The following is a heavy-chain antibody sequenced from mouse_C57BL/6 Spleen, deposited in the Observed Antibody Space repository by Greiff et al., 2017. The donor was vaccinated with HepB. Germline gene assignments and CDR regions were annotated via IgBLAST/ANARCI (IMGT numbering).Heavy chain of an antibody. Sequence: VQLQQSGPELVKPGASVKISCKASGYTFTDYYMNWVKQSHGKSLEWIGDINPNNGGTSYNQKFKGKATLTVDNSSSTAYMELRSLTSEDSAVYYCARGLPLYYAMDYWGQGTSVTVSS. D-gene: IGHD3-1*01. CDR1: GYTFTDYY. V-gene: IGHV1-26*01. CDR2: INPNNGGT. J-gene: IGHJ4*01. CDR3: ARGLPLYYAMDY.